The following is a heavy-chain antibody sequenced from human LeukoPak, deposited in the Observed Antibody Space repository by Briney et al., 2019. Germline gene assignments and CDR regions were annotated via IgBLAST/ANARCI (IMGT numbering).Heavy chain of an antibody. D-gene: IGHD5-12*01. CDR2: ISSSSTYR. Sequence: PGGSLRLSCAASGFTFSTYEMNWVRQAPGKGLEWVSSISSSSTYRYYADSVKGRFTISRDTAKNSMFLQMNSLRAEDTAVYYCARDRADTGYEFDYWGQGTLVTVSS. CDR3: ARDRADTGYEFDY. J-gene: IGHJ4*02. V-gene: IGHV3-21*01. CDR1: GFTFSTYE.